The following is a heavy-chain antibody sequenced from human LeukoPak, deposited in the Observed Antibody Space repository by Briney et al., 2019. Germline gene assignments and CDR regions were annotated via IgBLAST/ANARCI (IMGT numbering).Heavy chain of an antibody. J-gene: IGHJ4*02. Sequence: SGPTLVKPTQTLTLTFTFSGFSLSTRGVGVGWIRQPPGKALEWLALIYWDDDKRYSPSLKSRLTITKDTSKNQVVLTMTNMDPVDTATYYCAHYYYDSSGYYPFDYWGQGTLVTVSS. CDR3: AHYYYDSSGYYPFDY. D-gene: IGHD3-22*01. CDR2: IYWDDDK. CDR1: GFSLSTRGVG. V-gene: IGHV2-5*02.